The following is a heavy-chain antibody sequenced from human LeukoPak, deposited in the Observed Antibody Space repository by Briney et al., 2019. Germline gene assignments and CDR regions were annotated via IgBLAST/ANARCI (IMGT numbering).Heavy chain of an antibody. CDR1: GVSISSSSYY. D-gene: IGHD3-22*01. CDR3: ASPVYYYDSSCYYYGLGVWDV. CDR2: IYYSGST. J-gene: IGHJ6*04. V-gene: IGHV4-39*01. Sequence: SSETLSLTCTVSGVSISSSSYYWGWIRQPPGKGLVWFVRIYYSGSTYYNPSLKSRVTISVDTSKNLFSLKLSSMTAAAAAVYCCASPVYYYDSSCYYYGLGVWDVWGKGTTVTVSS.